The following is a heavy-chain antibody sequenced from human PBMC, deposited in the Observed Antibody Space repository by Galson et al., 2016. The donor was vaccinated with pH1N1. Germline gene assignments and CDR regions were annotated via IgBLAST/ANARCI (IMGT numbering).Heavy chain of an antibody. D-gene: IGHD1-26*01. CDR3: ARDSANSGDYVREFDC. J-gene: IGHJ4*02. V-gene: IGHV4-61*02. CDR2: IYTSGST. CDR1: GDSIGSGSYY. Sequence: TLSLTCTVSGDSIGSGSYYWSWVRQPAGKGLEWIGRIYTSGSTNYNPSLKSRIFISPDTAKNQFSLRLSSVTAADTAVYYCARDSANSGDYVREFDCWGQGTLVTVSS.